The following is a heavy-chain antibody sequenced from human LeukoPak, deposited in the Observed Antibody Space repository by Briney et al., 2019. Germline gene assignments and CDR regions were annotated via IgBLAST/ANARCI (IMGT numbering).Heavy chain of an antibody. V-gene: IGHV4-34*01. CDR3: ARVGGGAAAGI. Sequence: PSETLSLTCAVYGGSFSGYYWSWIRQPPGKGLEWIGEINHSGSTNYNPSLKSRVTISVDTSKNQFSLKLSSVTAADTAVYYCARVGGGAAAGIWGQGTLVTVSS. J-gene: IGHJ4*02. D-gene: IGHD6-13*01. CDR1: GGSFSGYY. CDR2: INHSGST.